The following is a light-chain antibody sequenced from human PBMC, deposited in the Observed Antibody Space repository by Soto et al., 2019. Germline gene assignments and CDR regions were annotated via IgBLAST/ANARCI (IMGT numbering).Light chain of an antibody. J-gene: IGKJ2*01. CDR2: DAS. V-gene: IGKV1-5*01. CDR3: QQYNSYLT. Sequence: DIQMTQSPSTLSASVGDRVTITCRASQSISNWLAWYQQKPGKAPKLLIYDASSLESGVPSRFSGSGSGTEFTLTISSLQPDDFATYYCQQYNSYLTFGQGTKREIK. CDR1: QSISNW.